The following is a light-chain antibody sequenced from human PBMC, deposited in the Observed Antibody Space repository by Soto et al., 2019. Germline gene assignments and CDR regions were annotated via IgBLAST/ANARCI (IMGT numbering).Light chain of an antibody. Sequence: DIQMTQSPSTLSASVGDRVTITCRASQNIYTWLAWYQQKPGKAPNVLIFKASNLETGVPSRFSGNGSGTEFSLTISSLQPDDFATYYCQQYYDFRSFGQGTKVEIK. CDR2: KAS. J-gene: IGKJ1*01. CDR1: QNIYTW. CDR3: QQYYDFRS. V-gene: IGKV1-5*03.